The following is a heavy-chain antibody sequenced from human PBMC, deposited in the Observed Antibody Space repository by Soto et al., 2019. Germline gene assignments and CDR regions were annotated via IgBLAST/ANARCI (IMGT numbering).Heavy chain of an antibody. Sequence: GGSLRLSXAASGFTFSSYAMSWVRQAPGKGLEWVSSISGSGGGTYYADSVKGRFTFSRDNSKNTLYLQMNSLRAEDTAVYYCAKFGMATTKRSPPYYIDYWGQGALVTVSS. J-gene: IGHJ4*02. CDR1: GFTFSSYA. CDR2: ISGSGGGT. V-gene: IGHV3-23*01. D-gene: IGHD1-1*01. CDR3: AKFGMATTKRSPPYYIDY.